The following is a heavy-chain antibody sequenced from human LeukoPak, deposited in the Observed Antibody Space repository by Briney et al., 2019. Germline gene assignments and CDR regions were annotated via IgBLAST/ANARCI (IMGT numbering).Heavy chain of an antibody. CDR1: GSTFTSSA. V-gene: IGHV1-58*02. Sequence: SVKVSCKASGSTFTSSAMQWVRQARGQRLEWIGWIVVGSGNTNYAQKFQERVTITRDMSTSTAYMELSSLRSEDTAVYYCAAAYYYDNPPADWGQGTLVTVSS. CDR3: AAAYYYDNPPAD. J-gene: IGHJ4*02. D-gene: IGHD3-22*01. CDR2: IVVGSGNT.